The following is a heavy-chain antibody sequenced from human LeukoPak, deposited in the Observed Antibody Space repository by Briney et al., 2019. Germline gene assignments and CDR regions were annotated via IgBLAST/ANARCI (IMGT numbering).Heavy chain of an antibody. J-gene: IGHJ4*02. CDR2: IYYSGST. CDR1: GGSISSSSYY. Sequence: SETLSLTCTVSGGSISSSSYYWGWIRQPPGKGLEWIGSIYYSGSTYYNPSLKSRVTISVDTSKNQFSLKLSSVTAADTAVYYCARVNGEMAIPYWGQGTLVTVSS. V-gene: IGHV4-39*07. CDR3: ARVNGEMAIPY. D-gene: IGHD5-24*01.